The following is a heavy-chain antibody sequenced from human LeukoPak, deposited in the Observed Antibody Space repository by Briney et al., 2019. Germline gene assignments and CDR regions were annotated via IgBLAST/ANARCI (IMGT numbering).Heavy chain of an antibody. J-gene: IGHJ4*02. Sequence: PGGSLRLSCAASGFTFSSYAMHWVRQVPGKGLEYVSAISSSGGSTYYANSVKGRFTISGDNSKNTLYLQMGSLRTEDMAIYYCARGPDVVLVSHWSFFDYWGQGTLVTVSS. D-gene: IGHD2-8*02. CDR1: GFTFSSYA. CDR2: ISSSGGST. CDR3: ARGPDVVLVSHWSFFDY. V-gene: IGHV3-64*01.